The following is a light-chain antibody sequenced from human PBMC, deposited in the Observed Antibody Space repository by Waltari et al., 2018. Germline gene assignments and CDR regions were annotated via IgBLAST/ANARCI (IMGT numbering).Light chain of an antibody. CDR3: QQSYNAYT. Sequence: DIQLTQSPSSLSASVGDRVTITCRASQNIKKYLNWYQHKPRKAHKLLIYEASTLQGGVPSRCSGSGFGTDFTLTISGLQPEDSATYYCQQSYNAYTFGQGTKLEIK. CDR2: EAS. V-gene: IGKV1-39*01. J-gene: IGKJ2*01. CDR1: QNIKKY.